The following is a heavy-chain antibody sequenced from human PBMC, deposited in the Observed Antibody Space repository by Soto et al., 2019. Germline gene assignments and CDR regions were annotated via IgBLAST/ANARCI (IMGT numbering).Heavy chain of an antibody. D-gene: IGHD2-2*01. Sequence: XACLRLSCAASGFAVTSNYMSWVRQAAGKGLEWVSVIYGGGTTYYSDSVKGRFTISRDNSKNTLFLQMNSLRAEDTAVYYCVRTSSYWGQGTRVTVSS. CDR1: GFAVTSNY. V-gene: IGHV3-53*01. J-gene: IGHJ4*02. CDR2: IYGGGTT. CDR3: VRTSSY.